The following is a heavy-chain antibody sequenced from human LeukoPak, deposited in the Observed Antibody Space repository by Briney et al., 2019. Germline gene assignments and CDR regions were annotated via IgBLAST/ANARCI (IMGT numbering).Heavy chain of an antibody. D-gene: IGHD6-19*01. CDR2: IYYSGST. J-gene: IGHJ6*02. CDR3: ARMAAVAGIRYGMDV. V-gene: IGHV4-31*03. CDR1: GGSISSGGYY. Sequence: SQTLSLTCTVSGGSISSGGYYWSWIRQHPGKGLEWIGYIYYSGSTYYNPSLKSRVTISVDTSKNQFSLKLSSVTAADTAVYYCARMAAVAGIRYGMDVWGQGTTVTVSS.